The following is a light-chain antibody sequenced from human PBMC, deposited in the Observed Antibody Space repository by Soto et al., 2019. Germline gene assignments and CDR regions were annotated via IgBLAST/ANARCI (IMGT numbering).Light chain of an antibody. Sequence: EIIWTQSPDTLSLSPGERATLSSRASQTVSSNYLAWGQQRPGQAPRLLIYGASTRAAGIPDRFCGSVCGTDFALNITSLSAKDSAVYFCEQYNGPPTSFGHGTRLEIK. J-gene: IGKJ5*01. CDR3: EQYNGPPTS. V-gene: IGKV3-20*01. CDR2: GAS. CDR1: QTVSSNY.